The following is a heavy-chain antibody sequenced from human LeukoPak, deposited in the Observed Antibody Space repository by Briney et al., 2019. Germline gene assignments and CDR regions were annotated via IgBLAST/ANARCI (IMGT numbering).Heavy chain of an antibody. CDR3: ARRAGAYSHPYDY. V-gene: IGHV3-53*01. J-gene: IGHJ4*02. CDR2: ICSDNT. D-gene: IGHD4/OR15-4a*01. Sequence: GGSLRLSCAASGFTFDDYTMHWVRQAPGKGLEWVSFICSDNTHYSDSVKGRFTISRDNSKNTLYLQMNSLRAEDTAVYYCARRAGAYSHPYDYWGQGTLVTVSS. CDR1: GFTFDDYT.